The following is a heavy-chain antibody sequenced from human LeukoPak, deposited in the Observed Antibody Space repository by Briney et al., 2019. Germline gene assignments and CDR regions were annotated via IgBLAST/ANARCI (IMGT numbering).Heavy chain of an antibody. CDR1: GASVSSYC. J-gene: IGHJ3*01. Sequence: PSETLSLTCTVSGASVSSYCWTWIRQPAGKGLEWIGRIYFTGATNYNPSLQSRVTLSLDTSKNQFSLKLTSVTAADTGIYYCVRGDCYDISGFGLNTWGQGTVVSVSS. V-gene: IGHV4-4*07. D-gene: IGHD3-22*01. CDR3: VRGDCYDISGFGLNT. CDR2: IYFTGAT.